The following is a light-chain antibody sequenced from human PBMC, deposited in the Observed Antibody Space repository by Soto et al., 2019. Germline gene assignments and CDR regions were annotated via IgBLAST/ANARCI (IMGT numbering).Light chain of an antibody. CDR2: SNN. J-gene: IGLJ1*01. V-gene: IGLV1-44*01. CDR3: AAWDDSLNGRYV. CDR1: SSNIGSNT. Sequence: QSVLTQPPSVSAAPGQEVTISCSGSSSNIGSNTVNWYQQLPGTAPKLLIYSNNQRPSGVPDRFSGSKSGTSASLAISGLQSEDEADYYCAAWDDSLNGRYVFGTGTKVTVL.